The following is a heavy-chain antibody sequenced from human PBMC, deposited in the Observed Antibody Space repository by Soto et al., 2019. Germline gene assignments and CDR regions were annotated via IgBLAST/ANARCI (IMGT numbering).Heavy chain of an antibody. CDR3: AKSSRGWYTGPDY. CDR2: ISWNSGSI. V-gene: IGHV3-9*01. CDR1: GFTFDDYA. J-gene: IGHJ4*02. D-gene: IGHD6-19*01. Sequence: EGQLVESGGGLVQPGRSLRLSCAASGFTFDDYAMHWVRQAPGKGLEWVSGISWNSGSIGYADSVKGRFTISRDNAKNSLYLQMNRLRAEDTAFYYCAKSSRGWYTGPDYWGQGTLVTVSS.